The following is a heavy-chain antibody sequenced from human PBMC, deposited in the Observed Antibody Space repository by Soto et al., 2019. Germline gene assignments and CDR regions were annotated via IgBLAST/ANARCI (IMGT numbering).Heavy chain of an antibody. Sequence: GGSLRLSCAASGFTFSSYAMSWVRQAPGKGLEWVSAISGSGGSTYYAAPVKGRFTISRDKSKNTLYLQMNSLRAEDTAVYYCAKLLVVYASTDFDYWGQGTLVTVSS. CDR1: GFTFSSYA. J-gene: IGHJ4*02. D-gene: IGHD2-8*01. CDR3: AKLLVVYASTDFDY. V-gene: IGHV3-23*01. CDR2: ISGSGGST.